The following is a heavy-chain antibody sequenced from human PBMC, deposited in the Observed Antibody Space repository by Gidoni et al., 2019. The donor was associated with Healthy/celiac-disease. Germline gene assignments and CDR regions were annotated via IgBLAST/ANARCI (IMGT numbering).Heavy chain of an antibody. CDR2: ISGSGGST. D-gene: IGHD4-17*01. J-gene: IGHJ5*02. V-gene: IGHV3-23*01. CDR3: AKDEEGYGDYGNWFDP. Sequence: EVQLLESGGGLVQPGGSLRLSCAASGFPFSSYAMSWVRQAPGKGLEWVSAISGSGGSTYYADSVKGRFTISRDNSKNTLYLQMNSLRAEDTAVYYCAKDEEGYGDYGNWFDPWGQGTLVTVSS. CDR1: GFPFSSYA.